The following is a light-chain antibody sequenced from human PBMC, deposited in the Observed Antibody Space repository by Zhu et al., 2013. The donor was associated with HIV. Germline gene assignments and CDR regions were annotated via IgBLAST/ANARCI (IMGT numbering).Light chain of an antibody. J-gene: IGKJ5*01. CDR2: GAS. V-gene: IGKV3-20*01. Sequence: EIVLTQSPGTLSLSPGERVTLSCRASQSVISRYLAWYQQKPGQAPRLLIYGASNRATGIPDRFTGSGSVTDFTLTISRLEPEDFAVYYCQQYGSLPVTFGQGTRLDFK. CDR3: QQYGSLPVT. CDR1: QSVISRY.